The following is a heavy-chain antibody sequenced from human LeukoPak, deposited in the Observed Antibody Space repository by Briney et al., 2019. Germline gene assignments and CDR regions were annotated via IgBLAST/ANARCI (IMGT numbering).Heavy chain of an antibody. CDR2: ISGDGDTT. CDR1: GFTFSDFA. V-gene: IGHV3-23*01. Sequence: GGSRRLSCAASGFTFSDFALAWVRQAPGKGLEWVSTISGDGDTTYYADSVKGRFTISRDDSTDTLYLQMNSLRAEDSALYYCATDRGYSGYGTFDYWGQGTLVSVSS. J-gene: IGHJ4*02. D-gene: IGHD5-12*01. CDR3: ATDRGYSGYGTFDY.